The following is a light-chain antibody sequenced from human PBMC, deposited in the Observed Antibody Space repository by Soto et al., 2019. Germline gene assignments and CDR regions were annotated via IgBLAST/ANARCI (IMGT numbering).Light chain of an antibody. CDR1: QSVSSD. J-gene: IGKJ4*01. CDR3: QPYNNWPLT. Sequence: EKVMTQSPATLSVSPCERATLSSRASQSVSSDLAWYQQKPGQTPRLLIYDTSTRATGVPTRFSGSRSGAEFTLTINSLQSEDFAVYYCQPYNNWPLTFGGGTKVDIK. V-gene: IGKV3-15*01. CDR2: DTS.